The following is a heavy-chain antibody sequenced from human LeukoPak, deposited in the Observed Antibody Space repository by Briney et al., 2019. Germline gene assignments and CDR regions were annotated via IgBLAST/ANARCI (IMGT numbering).Heavy chain of an antibody. Sequence: SETLSLTCAVSGVSISRYYWSWIRQPPGKGLEWIGYIYYSGSTNYNPSLKSRVTISVDTSKNQFSLKVSSVTAADTAVYYCARHRRYTTGSEEYDYWGQGTLVTVSS. CDR1: GVSISRYY. J-gene: IGHJ4*02. D-gene: IGHD2-8*02. V-gene: IGHV4-59*08. CDR3: ARHRRYTTGSEEYDY. CDR2: IYYSGST.